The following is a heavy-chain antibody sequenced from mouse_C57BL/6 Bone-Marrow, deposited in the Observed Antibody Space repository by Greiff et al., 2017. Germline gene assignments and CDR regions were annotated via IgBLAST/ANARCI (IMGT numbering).Heavy chain of an antibody. V-gene: IGHV1-63*01. D-gene: IGHD2-2*01. CDR1: GYTFTNYW. CDR2: IYPGGGYT. J-gene: IGHJ3*01. CDR3: ASCGYGGGFAY. Sequence: VQLQQSGAELVRPGTSVKMSCKASGYTFTNYWIGWAKQRPGHGLEWIGDIYPGGGYTNYNEKFKGKATLTADKSSSTAYMQFSSLTSEDSAIYYCASCGYGGGFAYWGQGTLVTVSA.